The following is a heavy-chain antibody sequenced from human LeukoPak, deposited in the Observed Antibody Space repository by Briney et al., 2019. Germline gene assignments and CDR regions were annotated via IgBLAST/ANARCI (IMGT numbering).Heavy chain of an antibody. Sequence: GGSLRLSCAASGFTFSGYGLHWVRQAPGKGLEWVAVIWYDGSNKYYADSVKGRFTISRDNSENTLYLQMNSLRAEDTAVYYCARDVTGSLDYWGPGTLVTVSS. CDR1: GFTFSGYG. D-gene: IGHD7-27*01. J-gene: IGHJ4*02. CDR2: IWYDGSNK. CDR3: ARDVTGSLDY. V-gene: IGHV3-33*01.